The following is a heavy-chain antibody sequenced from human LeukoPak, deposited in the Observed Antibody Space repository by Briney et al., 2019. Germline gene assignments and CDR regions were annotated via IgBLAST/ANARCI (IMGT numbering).Heavy chain of an antibody. CDR3: AREMATINAFDI. D-gene: IGHD5-24*01. CDR1: GGSISSYY. J-gene: IGHJ3*02. V-gene: IGHV4-59*01. CDR2: IYYSGST. Sequence: SETLSLTGTVSGGSISSYYWSWIRQPPGKGLEWIGYIYYSGSTNYNPSLQSRVTISVDTSKNQFSLKLSSVTAADTAVYYCAREMATINAFDIWGQGTMVTVSS.